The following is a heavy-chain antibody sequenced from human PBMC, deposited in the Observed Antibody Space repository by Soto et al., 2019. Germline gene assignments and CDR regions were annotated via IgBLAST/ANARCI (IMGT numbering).Heavy chain of an antibody. D-gene: IGHD2-2*01. CDR3: AREYAPVVPAAMPVSDY. V-gene: IGHV3-30-3*01. J-gene: IGHJ4*02. CDR1: GFTFSSYA. CDR2: ISYDGSNK. Sequence: GGSLRLSCAASGFTFSSYAMHWVRQAPGKGLEWVAVISYDGSNKYYADSVKGRFTISRDNSKNTLYLQMNSLRAEDTAVYYCAREYAPVVPAAMPVSDYWGQGTLVTVSS.